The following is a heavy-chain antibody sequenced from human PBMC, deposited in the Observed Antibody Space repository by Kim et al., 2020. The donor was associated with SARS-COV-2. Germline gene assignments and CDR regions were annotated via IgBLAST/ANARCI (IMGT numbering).Heavy chain of an antibody. V-gene: IGHV3-23*01. CDR1: GFTFSSYA. Sequence: GGSLRLSCAASGFTFSSYAMSWVRQAPGKGLEWVSAISGSGGSTYYADSVKGRFTISRDNSKNTLYLQMNSLRAEDTAVYYCAKAGRWLGYGSYGMDVWGQGTTVTVSS. J-gene: IGHJ6*02. CDR2: ISGSGGST. D-gene: IGHD5-18*01. CDR3: AKAGRWLGYGSYGMDV.